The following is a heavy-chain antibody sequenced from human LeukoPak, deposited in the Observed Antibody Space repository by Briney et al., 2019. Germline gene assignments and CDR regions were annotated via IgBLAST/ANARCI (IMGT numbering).Heavy chain of an antibody. CDR1: GFTFSSYA. Sequence: GGSLRLSCAASGFTFSSYAMSWVRQAPGKGLEVVANIKRDGRDKNYVDSVKGRFTISRDNAKNSLFLQMNSLRAEDTAVYYCARSLWPEDYWGQGTLVTVSS. J-gene: IGHJ4*02. D-gene: IGHD3-10*01. CDR2: IKRDGRDK. V-gene: IGHV3-7*01. CDR3: ARSLWPEDY.